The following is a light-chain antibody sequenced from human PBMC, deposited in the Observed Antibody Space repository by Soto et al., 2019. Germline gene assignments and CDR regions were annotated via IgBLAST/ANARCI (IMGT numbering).Light chain of an antibody. V-gene: IGLV2-14*01. CDR2: EVV. J-gene: IGLJ1*01. CDR3: CSFASSSTYV. CDR1: SSDVGGYDY. Sequence: QSALTQPASVSGSPGQSITISCTGTSSDVGGYDYVSWYQRHPGKAPELMIYEVVNRPSWGSNRFSGSKSGNTASLTLSGLQAEEEADSCCCSFASSSTYVFVTGTKVPAL.